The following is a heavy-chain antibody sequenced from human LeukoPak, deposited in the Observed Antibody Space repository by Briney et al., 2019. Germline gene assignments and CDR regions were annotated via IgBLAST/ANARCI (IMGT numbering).Heavy chain of an antibody. D-gene: IGHD6-13*01. CDR3: ARVRSSSWGYYYYYMDV. V-gene: IGHV3-7*01. CDR2: IKQDGSEK. J-gene: IGHJ6*03. Sequence: TGGSLRLSCAASGFTFSSYWMSWVRQAPGKGLEWVANIKQDGSEKYYVDSVKGRFTISRDNAKNSLYLQMNSLRAEDTAVYYCARVRSSSWGYYYYYMDVWGKGTTVTVSS. CDR1: GFTFSSYW.